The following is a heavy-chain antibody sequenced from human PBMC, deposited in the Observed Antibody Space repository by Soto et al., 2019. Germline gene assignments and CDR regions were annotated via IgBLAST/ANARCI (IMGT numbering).Heavy chain of an antibody. CDR2: IRSKANSYAT. CDR1: GFTFSGSA. D-gene: IGHD3-22*01. Sequence: PGGSLRLSCAASGFTFSGSAMHWVRQASGKGLEWVGRIRSKANSYATAYAASVKGRFTISRDDSKNTAYLQMNSLKTEDTAVYYCTRHRELDSSGLQFDYWGQGTLVTAPQ. CDR3: TRHRELDSSGLQFDY. J-gene: IGHJ4*02. V-gene: IGHV3-73*01.